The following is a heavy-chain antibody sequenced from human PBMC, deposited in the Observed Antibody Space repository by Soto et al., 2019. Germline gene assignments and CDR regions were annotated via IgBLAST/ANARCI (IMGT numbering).Heavy chain of an antibody. CDR1: GGSFSGYY. J-gene: IGHJ6*02. D-gene: IGHD6-19*01. V-gene: IGHV4-34*01. Sequence: QVQLQQWGAGLLKPSETLSLTCAVYGGSFSGYYWSWIRQPPGKGLEWIGEINHSGSTNYNPSLKSRVPISVAPPKNHLSLKLRSVTAADTDVYYCARGRTQWLSYIVNSYGMDVWGQGTTVTVSS. CDR2: INHSGST. CDR3: ARGRTQWLSYIVNSYGMDV.